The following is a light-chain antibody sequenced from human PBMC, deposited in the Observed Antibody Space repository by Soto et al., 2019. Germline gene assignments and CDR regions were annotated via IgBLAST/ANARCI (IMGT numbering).Light chain of an antibody. J-gene: IGLJ1*01. CDR2: EVS. V-gene: IGLV2-14*01. Sequence: QSVLTQPASVSGSPGQSITISCTGTSSDIGYYNYVSWYQQHPGKAPKLMIFEVSNRPSGVSNRFSGSKSGNTASLTISGLQAEDEADYYCTSYTTSIPYVFVNGTKLTVL. CDR3: TSYTTSIPYV. CDR1: SSDIGYYNY.